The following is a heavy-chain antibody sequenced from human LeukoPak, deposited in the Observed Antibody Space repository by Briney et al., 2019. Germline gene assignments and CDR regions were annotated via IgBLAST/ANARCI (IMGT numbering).Heavy chain of an antibody. J-gene: IGHJ4*02. CDR1: GYTFTSHG. Sequence: ASVKVSCKASGYTFTSHGISWVRQAPGQGLEWMGWISAYIGNTNYAQKLQGRVTMTTDTSTSTAYMELRSLRSDDTAVYYCAGSSGWYYYFDYWGQGTLVTVSS. V-gene: IGHV1-18*01. D-gene: IGHD6-19*01. CDR2: ISAYIGNT. CDR3: AGSSGWYYYFDY.